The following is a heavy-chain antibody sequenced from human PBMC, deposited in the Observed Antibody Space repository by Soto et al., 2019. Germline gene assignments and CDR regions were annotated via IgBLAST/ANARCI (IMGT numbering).Heavy chain of an antibody. CDR3: ARTRIGTNAFDS. J-gene: IGHJ3*02. Sequence: EVQLVESGGGLVKPGGSLRLSCAASGFTFSSYSMNWVRQAPGKGLEWVSSISSSSSYIYYADSVKGRFTISRDNAKNSLYLQMNSLRAEDTAVYYCARTRIGTNAFDSWGQGTMVTVSS. CDR1: GFTFSSYS. CDR2: ISSSSSYI. V-gene: IGHV3-21*01. D-gene: IGHD2-15*01.